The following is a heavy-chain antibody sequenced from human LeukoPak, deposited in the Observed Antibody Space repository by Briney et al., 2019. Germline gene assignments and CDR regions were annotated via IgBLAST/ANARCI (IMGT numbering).Heavy chain of an antibody. CDR3: ARNASDSGTSYFDY. D-gene: IGHD1-26*01. V-gene: IGHV4-39*01. J-gene: IGHJ4*02. CDR1: GGSISSGIYY. Sequence: PSETLSLTCTLSGGSISSGIYYWGWVRQPPGRGLEWIGSIYYSGSTSYNPSLKSRDTISVDTSKNQFSLKLDSVTAADTAVYYCARNASDSGTSYFDYWGQGTLVTVSS. CDR2: IYYSGST.